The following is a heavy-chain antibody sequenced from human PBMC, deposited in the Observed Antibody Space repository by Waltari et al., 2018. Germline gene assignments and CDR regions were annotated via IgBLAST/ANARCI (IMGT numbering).Heavy chain of an antibody. CDR2: IRKDGGVK. CDR1: GSPLSNHS. CDR3: ASQIRYNSGWIPLDY. J-gene: IGHJ4*02. V-gene: IGHV3-7*01. D-gene: IGHD6-19*01. Sequence: EVQLVESGGGLVQPGGSLRLSCVGSGSPLSNHSMTWVRQVPGKGLEWVATIRKDGGVKYYVDSVKGRFTISRDNARNSLFLQMSSLRVEDTAIYYCASQIRYNSGWIPLDYWGQGTLVTVSS.